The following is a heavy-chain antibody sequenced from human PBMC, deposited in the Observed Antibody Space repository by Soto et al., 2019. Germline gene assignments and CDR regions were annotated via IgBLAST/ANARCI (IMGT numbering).Heavy chain of an antibody. D-gene: IGHD6-6*01. CDR2: IYYSGTT. Sequence: QLQLQESGPGLVKPSETLSLTCTVSGGSISSTSYYWGWIRQPPGKGLEWIGSIYYSGTTYYNPSLKSRVTISVDTSKNQCALKLSSMTAADTAVYYCARRAHSSASVDCWGQGTLVTVSS. J-gene: IGHJ4*02. CDR3: ARRAHSSASVDC. CDR1: GGSISSTSYY. V-gene: IGHV4-39*01.